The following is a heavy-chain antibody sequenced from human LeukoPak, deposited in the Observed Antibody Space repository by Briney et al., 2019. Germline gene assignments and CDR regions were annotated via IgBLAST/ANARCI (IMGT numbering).Heavy chain of an antibody. CDR1: GFTFSSYS. V-gene: IGHV3-21*06. J-gene: IGHJ4*02. CDR2: ISSSSAYI. CDR3: ARESYSDGSGYYYWLDY. D-gene: IGHD3-22*01. Sequence: GGSLRLSCAASGFTFSSYSINWVRQAPGKGLEWVSSISSSSAYIYYADSVKGRFTISRDNAKNSLYLQMNSLRAEDTAVYYCARESYSDGSGYYYWLDYWGQGTLVTVSS.